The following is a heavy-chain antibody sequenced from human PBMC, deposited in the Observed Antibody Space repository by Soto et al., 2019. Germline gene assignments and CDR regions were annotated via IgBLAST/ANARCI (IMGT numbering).Heavy chain of an antibody. CDR3: ASTEVLFDY. V-gene: IGHV4-31*03. J-gene: IGHJ4*02. CDR2: IFYSGST. CDR1: GVSLTSGSYY. Sequence: TLSLTCSVSGVSLTSGSYYWSWIRQHPGKGLEWIGYIFYSGSTDYNPSLKSRVNISVDTSKNQFSLKLSSVTAADTAVYYCASTEVLFDYWGQGTLVTVSS.